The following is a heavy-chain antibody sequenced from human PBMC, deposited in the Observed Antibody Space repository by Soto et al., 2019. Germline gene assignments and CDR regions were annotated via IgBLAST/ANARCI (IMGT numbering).Heavy chain of an antibody. V-gene: IGHV4-4*08. CDR1: GASIRNYY. J-gene: IGHJ5*02. CDR3: ARRDRSGFSYWLDT. D-gene: IGHD3-22*01. Sequence: SETLSLTCSVSGASIRNYYWHWVRQLPGKGLEWIGYVYTPDYTRYNSSLKSRVTISVDTSKSQFSLRLNSVTAADTAVYYCARRDRSGFSYWLDTWGQGTLVTVSS. CDR2: VYTPDYT.